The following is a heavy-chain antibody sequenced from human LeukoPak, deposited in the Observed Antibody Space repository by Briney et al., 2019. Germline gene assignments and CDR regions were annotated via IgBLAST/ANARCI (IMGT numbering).Heavy chain of an antibody. Sequence: GGSLRLSCAASGFTFSTYSMIWVRQAPGKGLEWVSSISSCSSYIYYADSVKGRFTISRDNAKNSLYLQMNSLRAEDTAVYYCARVFGSGSYFDAFDIWGQGTMVTVSS. D-gene: IGHD3-10*01. J-gene: IGHJ3*02. CDR1: GFTFSTYS. CDR3: ARVFGSGSYFDAFDI. CDR2: ISSCSSYI. V-gene: IGHV3-21*01.